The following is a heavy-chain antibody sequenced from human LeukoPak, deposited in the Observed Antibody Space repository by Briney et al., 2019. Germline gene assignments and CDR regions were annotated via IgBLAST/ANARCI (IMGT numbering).Heavy chain of an antibody. V-gene: IGHV1-24*01. CDR2: FDPEDGET. Sequence: PGASVKVSCKVYGYTLTELAIHWVRQAPGKGPEWMGGFDPEDGETVYAQHFQGRVTMAEDTSTDTAYMELSSLRPEDTAVYFCATDSRGYSLYWGQGTLVAVSS. D-gene: IGHD3-10*01. CDR1: GYTLTELA. J-gene: IGHJ4*02. CDR3: ATDSRGYSLY.